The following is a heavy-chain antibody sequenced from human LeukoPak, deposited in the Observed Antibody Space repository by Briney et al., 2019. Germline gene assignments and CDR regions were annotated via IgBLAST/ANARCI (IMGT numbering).Heavy chain of an antibody. Sequence: SVKVSCKASGGTFSSYAISWVRQAPGQGLEWMGGIIPIFCTANYAQKFQGRVTINTDESTSTAYMELSSLRSEDTAVYYCARAPYYYDSSGYHSGGYFDYWGQGTLVTVSS. CDR2: IIPIFCTA. CDR3: ARAPYYYDSSGYHSGGYFDY. CDR1: GGTFSSYA. V-gene: IGHV1-69*05. D-gene: IGHD3-22*01. J-gene: IGHJ4*02.